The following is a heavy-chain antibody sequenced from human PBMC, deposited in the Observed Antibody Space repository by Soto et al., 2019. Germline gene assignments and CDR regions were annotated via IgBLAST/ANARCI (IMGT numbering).Heavy chain of an antibody. Sequence: PGGSLRLSCAASGFAFSSYSMNWVRQAPGKGLEWVSSISSSSSYIYYADSVKGRFTISRDNAKNSLYLQMNSLRAEDTAVYYCARDNRGSSSNFDYWGQGTLVTVSS. J-gene: IGHJ4*02. D-gene: IGHD6-6*01. CDR3: ARDNRGSSSNFDY. V-gene: IGHV3-21*01. CDR1: GFAFSSYS. CDR2: ISSSSSYI.